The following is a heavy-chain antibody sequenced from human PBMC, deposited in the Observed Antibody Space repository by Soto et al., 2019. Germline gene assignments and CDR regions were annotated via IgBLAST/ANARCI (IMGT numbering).Heavy chain of an antibody. V-gene: IGHV1-69*02. J-gene: IGHJ5*02. D-gene: IGHD3-10*01. Sequence: ASVKVSCKASGGTLRSYTISWVRQAPGQGLEWMGRIIPIIGITNYAQKFQGRVSITRDKSASTAYMELSSLRSEDTAVYYCARRFKSAGWLDPWGQGTLVTVSS. CDR2: IIPIIGIT. CDR1: GGTLRSYT. CDR3: ARRFKSAGWLDP.